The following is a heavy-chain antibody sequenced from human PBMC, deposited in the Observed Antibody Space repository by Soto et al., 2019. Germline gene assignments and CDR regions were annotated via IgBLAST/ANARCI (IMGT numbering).Heavy chain of an antibody. V-gene: IGHV3-23*01. CDR2: ISGSGGST. J-gene: IGHJ3*02. CDR1: GFTFSSYA. Sequence: GGSLRLSCAASGFTFSSYAMSWVRQAPGKGLEWVSAISGSGGSTYYADSVKGRFTISRDNSKNTLYLQMNSLRAEDTAVYYGAKDLDDFWSGYSNDAFDIWGQGTMVTVSS. CDR3: AKDLDDFWSGYSNDAFDI. D-gene: IGHD3-3*01.